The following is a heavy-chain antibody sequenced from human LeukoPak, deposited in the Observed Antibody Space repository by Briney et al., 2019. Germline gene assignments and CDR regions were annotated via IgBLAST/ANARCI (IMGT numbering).Heavy chain of an antibody. J-gene: IGHJ4*02. CDR2: INPNSGAT. CDR3: AGDYGGNSFDY. CDR1: GYTFTGSY. Sequence: ASVKVSCKASGYTFTGSYMHWVRQAPGQGLDWMGWINPNSGATDYAQKFQGRVTMTRDTSISTAYMELSSLRSDDTAVYYCAGDYGGNSFDYWGQGTLVTVSS. V-gene: IGHV1-2*02. D-gene: IGHD4-23*01.